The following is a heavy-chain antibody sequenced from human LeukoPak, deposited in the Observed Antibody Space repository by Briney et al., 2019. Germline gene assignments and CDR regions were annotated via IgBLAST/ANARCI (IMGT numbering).Heavy chain of an antibody. V-gene: IGHV1-46*01. Sequence: ASVKVSCMPSGYTFTSYYMHSVRQAPGQGLEWMGLINPSGGSTSYAQKFQGRVTMTRDTSTSTVYMELSSLRSEDTAVYYCARDGLVGQWLNLDYWGQGTLVTVSS. CDR2: INPSGGST. J-gene: IGHJ4*02. CDR3: ARDGLVGQWLNLDY. CDR1: GYTFTSYY. D-gene: IGHD6-19*01.